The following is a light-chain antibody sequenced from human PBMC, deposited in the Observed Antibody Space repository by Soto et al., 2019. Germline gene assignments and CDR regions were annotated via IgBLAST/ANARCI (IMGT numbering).Light chain of an antibody. CDR3: SSYTTNSTPVV. CDR2: DVS. V-gene: IGLV2-14*03. J-gene: IGLJ2*01. Sequence: QTVVTQPASVSGSPGQSITISCTGTSSDDGGYDYVSWYQQHPGKAPKLMINDVSNRPSGVSDRFSGSKSGNTASLTISGLQAEDEADYYCSSYTTNSTPVVFGGGTKLTVL. CDR1: SSDDGGYDY.